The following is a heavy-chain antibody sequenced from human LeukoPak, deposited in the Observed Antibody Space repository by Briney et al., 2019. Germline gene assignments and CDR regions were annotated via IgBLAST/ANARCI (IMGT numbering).Heavy chain of an antibody. Sequence: PGGSLRLSCAASGFTFSNYNMNWVRQAPGKGLEWIGEINHSGSTNYNPSLKSRVTISVDTSKNQFSLKLSSVTAADTAVYYCARDRCSSTSCYLGPTRRGRFGWFDPWGQGTLVTVSS. CDR3: ARDRCSSTSCYLGPTRRGRFGWFDP. D-gene: IGHD2-2*01. CDR2: INHSGST. J-gene: IGHJ5*02. CDR1: GFTFSNYN. V-gene: IGHV4-34*01.